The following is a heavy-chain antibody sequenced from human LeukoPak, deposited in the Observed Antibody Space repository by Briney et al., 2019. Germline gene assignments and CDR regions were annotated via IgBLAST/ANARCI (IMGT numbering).Heavy chain of an antibody. V-gene: IGHV4-59*01. CDR3: ARARGIQIYYYYYMDV. CDR1: GGSISSYC. CDR2: IYCSGST. J-gene: IGHJ6*03. D-gene: IGHD5-18*01. Sequence: KPSETLSLTCTVSGGSISSYCWSWIRQPPGKGLEWIGYIYCSGSTNYNPSLKSRVTISVDTSKNQFSLKLSSVTAADTAVYYCARARGIQIYYYYYMDVWGKGTTVTVSS.